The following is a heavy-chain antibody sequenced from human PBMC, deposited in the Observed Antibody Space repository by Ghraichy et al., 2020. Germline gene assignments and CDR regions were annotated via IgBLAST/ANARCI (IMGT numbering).Heavy chain of an antibody. J-gene: IGHJ5*02. CDR3: ARDAGYSSGWTPNWFDP. V-gene: IGHV4-61*01. CDR2: IYYSGST. Sequence: SETLSLTCTVSGGSVSSGSYYWSWIRQPPGKGLEWIGYIYYSGSTNYNPSLKSRVTISVDTSKNQFSLKLSSVTAADTAVYYCARDAGYSSGWTPNWFDPWGQGTLVTVSS. D-gene: IGHD6-19*01. CDR1: GGSVSSGSYY.